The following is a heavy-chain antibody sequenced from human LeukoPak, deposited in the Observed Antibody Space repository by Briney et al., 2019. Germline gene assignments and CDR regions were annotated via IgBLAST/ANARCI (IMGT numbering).Heavy chain of an antibody. Sequence: GGSLRLSCVASGFTFDDYGMNWVRQGPGKGLDWVSSISSSSSSIYYADSVKGRFTISGDNAKNSLSLQMNSLRAEDTAVYYCARGPYTDDWGQGTLVTVSS. CDR3: ARGPYTDD. J-gene: IGHJ4*02. CDR1: GFTFDDYG. V-gene: IGHV3-21*01. D-gene: IGHD4-11*01. CDR2: ISSSSSSI.